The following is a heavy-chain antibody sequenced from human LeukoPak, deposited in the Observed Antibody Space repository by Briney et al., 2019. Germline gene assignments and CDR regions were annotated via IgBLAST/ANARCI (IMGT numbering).Heavy chain of an antibody. Sequence: PGGSLRLSCAASGFTVSSNYMSWVRQAPGKGPEWVSVIYSGGSTYYADSVKGRFTISRHNSKNTLYLQMNSLRAEDTAVYYCATPMLAYCGGDCPLGYWGQGTLVTVSS. V-gene: IGHV3-53*04. CDR1: GFTVSSNY. J-gene: IGHJ4*02. CDR2: IYSGGST. D-gene: IGHD2-21*02. CDR3: ATPMLAYCGGDCPLGY.